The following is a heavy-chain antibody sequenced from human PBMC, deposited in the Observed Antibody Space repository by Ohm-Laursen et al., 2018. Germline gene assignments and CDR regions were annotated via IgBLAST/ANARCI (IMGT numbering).Heavy chain of an antibody. CDR2: IYYSGST. Sequence: GTLSLTCAVSGGSISSYYWSWIRQPPGKGLEWIGYIYYSGSTNYNSSLKSRVTISLDTSKNQFSLKLSSVTAADTAVYYCARHPRGSYDFDYWGQGTLVTVSS. J-gene: IGHJ4*02. CDR1: GGSISSYY. CDR3: ARHPRGSYDFDY. D-gene: IGHD1-26*01. V-gene: IGHV4-59*08.